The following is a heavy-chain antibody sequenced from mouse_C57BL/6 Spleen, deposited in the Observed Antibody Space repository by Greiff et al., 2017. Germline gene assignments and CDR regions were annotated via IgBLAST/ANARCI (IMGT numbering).Heavy chain of an antibody. CDR3: ARHGGYYVYWYFDV. V-gene: IGHV5-9*01. Sequence: EVQLVESGGGLVKPGGSLKLSCAASGFTFSSYTMSWVRQTPEKRLEWVATISGGGGNTYYPDSVKGRFTISRDNAKNTLYLQMSSLRSEDTALYYCARHGGYYVYWYFDVWGTGTTVTVSS. CDR1: GFTFSSYT. J-gene: IGHJ1*03. D-gene: IGHD2-3*01. CDR2: ISGGGGNT.